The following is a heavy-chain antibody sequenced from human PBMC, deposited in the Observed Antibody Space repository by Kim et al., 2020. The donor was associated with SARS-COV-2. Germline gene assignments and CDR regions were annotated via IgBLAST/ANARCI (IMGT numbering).Heavy chain of an antibody. CDR3: ARRGVVGIILRTRWSFDY. D-gene: IGHD3-22*01. CDR1: GGSFSGYY. CDR2: INHSGST. V-gene: IGHV4-34*01. Sequence: SETLSLTCAVYGGSFSGYYWSWLRQPPGKGLEWIGEINHSGSTNYNPSLKSRVTISVDTSKNQFSLKLSSVTAADTAVYYCARRGVVGIILRTRWSFDYWGQGTLVTVS. J-gene: IGHJ4*02.